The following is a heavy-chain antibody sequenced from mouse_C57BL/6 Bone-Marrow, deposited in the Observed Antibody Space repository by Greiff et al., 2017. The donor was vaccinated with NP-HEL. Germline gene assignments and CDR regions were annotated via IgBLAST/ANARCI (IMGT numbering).Heavy chain of an antibody. V-gene: IGHV1-54*01. D-gene: IGHD1-1*01. Sequence: VQLQQSGAELVRPGTSVKVSCKASGYAFTNYLIEWVKQRPGQGLEWIGVLNPGSGGTNYNEKFKGKATLTADKSSSTAYMQLSSLTSEDSSVYFCARSGVTTVVAPFAYWGQGTLVTVSA. CDR1: GYAFTNYL. CDR2: LNPGSGGT. CDR3: ARSGVTTVVAPFAY. J-gene: IGHJ3*01.